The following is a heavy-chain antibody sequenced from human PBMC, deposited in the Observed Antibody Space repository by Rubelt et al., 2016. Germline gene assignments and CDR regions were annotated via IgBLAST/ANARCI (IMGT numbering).Heavy chain of an antibody. CDR3: TTEPERPRADYGSGTTKPTTDY. Sequence: SGFTFSNAWMSWVRQAPGKGLEWVGRIKSKTDGGTTDYAAPVKGRFTISRDDSKNTLYLQMNSLKTEDTAVYYCTTEPERPRADYGSGTTKPTTDYWGQGTLVTVSS. V-gene: IGHV3-15*01. J-gene: IGHJ4*02. CDR2: IKSKTDGGTT. CDR1: GFTFSNAW. D-gene: IGHD3-10*01.